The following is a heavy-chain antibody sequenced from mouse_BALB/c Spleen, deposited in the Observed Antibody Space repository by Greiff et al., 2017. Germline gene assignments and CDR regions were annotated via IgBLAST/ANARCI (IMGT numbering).Heavy chain of an antibody. Sequence: VQLQQPGAELVKPGASVKLSCKASGYTFTSYWMHWVKQRPGQGLEWIGEIDPSDSYTNYNQKFKGKATLTVDKSSSTAYMQLSSLTSEDSAVYYCARRGDGSSPDYWGQGTTLTVSS. CDR1: GYTFTSYW. CDR2: IDPSDSYT. CDR3: ARRGDGSSPDY. D-gene: IGHD1-1*01. V-gene: IGHV1-69*02. J-gene: IGHJ2*01.